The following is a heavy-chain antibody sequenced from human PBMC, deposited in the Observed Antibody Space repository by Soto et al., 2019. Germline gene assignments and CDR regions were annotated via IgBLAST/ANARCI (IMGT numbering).Heavy chain of an antibody. J-gene: IGHJ6*02. D-gene: IGHD6-19*01. V-gene: IGHV1-69*02. CDR3: APDISVYDYGMHA. CDR2: IIPILGIA. CDR1: GGTFSSYT. Sequence: QVQLVQSGAEVKKPGSSVKVSCKASGGTFSSYTISWVRQAPGQGLEWMGRIIPILGIANYAQKFQGRVTMPADKSPSTAYMERSSLGSEDTPGYYWAPDISVYDYGMHAWGQGPTVPVAS.